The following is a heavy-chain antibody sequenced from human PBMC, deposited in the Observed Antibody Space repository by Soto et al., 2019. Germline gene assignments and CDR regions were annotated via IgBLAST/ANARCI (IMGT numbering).Heavy chain of an antibody. D-gene: IGHD3-16*01. Sequence: GSLRLSCAASGFTFSSYSMNWVRQAPGKGLEWVSSISSSSSYIYYADSVKGRFTISRDNAKNSLYLQMNSLRAEDTAVYYCARAPRGGGINWFDPWGQGTLVTVSS. CDR2: ISSSSSYI. CDR1: GFTFSSYS. CDR3: ARAPRGGGINWFDP. J-gene: IGHJ5*02. V-gene: IGHV3-21*01.